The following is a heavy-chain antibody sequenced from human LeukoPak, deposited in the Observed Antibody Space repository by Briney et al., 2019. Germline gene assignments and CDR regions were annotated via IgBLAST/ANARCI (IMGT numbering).Heavy chain of an antibody. CDR3: ARDYYDPSGPPFDI. Sequence: GASVKVSCKASGYTFTYYAINWVRQAPGQGLEWMGWISAHNGDRDDEQRLKGRVTMTTDTSTSTAYMELRSLRSDDTAVYYCARDYYDPSGPPFDIWGQGTMVTVSS. J-gene: IGHJ3*02. CDR2: ISAHNGDR. V-gene: IGHV1-18*01. CDR1: GYTFTYYA. D-gene: IGHD3-22*01.